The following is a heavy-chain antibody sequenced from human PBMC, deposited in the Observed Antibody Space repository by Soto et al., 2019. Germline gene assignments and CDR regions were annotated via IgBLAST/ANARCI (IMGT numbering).Heavy chain of an antibody. V-gene: IGHV4-4*07. CDR2: IYTSGST. CDR1: GGSISSYY. D-gene: IGHD5-18*01. Sequence: PSETLSLTCTVSGGSISSYYWSWIRQPAGKGLEWIGRIYTSGSTNYNPSLKSRVTMSVDTSKNQFSLKLSSVIAADTAVYYCARDGVDTAMVMMGWFDPWGQGTLVTVSS. CDR3: ARDGVDTAMVMMGWFDP. J-gene: IGHJ5*02.